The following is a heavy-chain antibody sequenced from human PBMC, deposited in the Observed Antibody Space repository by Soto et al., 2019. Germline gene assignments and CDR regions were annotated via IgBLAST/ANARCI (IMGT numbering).Heavy chain of an antibody. V-gene: IGHV4-59*01. CDR2: IYYSGST. CDR3: AREGIPRDDFWSGYSPTYYYYYMDV. J-gene: IGHJ6*03. CDR1: GGSISSYY. D-gene: IGHD3-3*01. Sequence: PSETLSLTCTVSGGSISSYYWSWIRQPPGKGLEWIGYIYYSGSTNYNPSLKSRVTISVDTSKNQFSLKLSSVTAADTAVYYCAREGIPRDDFWSGYSPTYYYYYMDVWGKGTTVTVSS.